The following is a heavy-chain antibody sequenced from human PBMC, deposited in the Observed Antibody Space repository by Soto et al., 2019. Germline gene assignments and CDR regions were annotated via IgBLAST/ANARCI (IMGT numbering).Heavy chain of an antibody. V-gene: IGHV3-49*03. Sequence: GGSLRLSCTASGFTFGDYAMSWFRQAPGKGLEWVGFIRSKAYGGTTEYAASVKGRFTISRDDSKSIAYLQMNSLKTEDTAVYYCTRDLGIAAATSALFDYRGQGTLVTVSS. D-gene: IGHD6-13*01. CDR2: IRSKAYGGTT. CDR3: TRDLGIAAATSALFDY. J-gene: IGHJ4*02. CDR1: GFTFGDYA.